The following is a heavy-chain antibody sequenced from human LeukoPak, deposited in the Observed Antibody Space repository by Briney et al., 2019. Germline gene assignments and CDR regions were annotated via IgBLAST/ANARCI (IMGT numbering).Heavy chain of an antibody. CDR2: FSSGSTTT. CDR3: AKDPYSTSWYRSYFDY. CDR1: GFTISSIE. D-gene: IGHD6-13*01. Sequence: GGSLRLSCAASGFTISSIEVTWIRQAPGTGREWMSYFSSGSTTTYYADSVRGRFTISRDNSKNTLYLQMNSLRAEDTAVYYCAKDPYSTSWYRSYFDYWGQGTLVTVSS. J-gene: IGHJ4*02. V-gene: IGHV3-48*03.